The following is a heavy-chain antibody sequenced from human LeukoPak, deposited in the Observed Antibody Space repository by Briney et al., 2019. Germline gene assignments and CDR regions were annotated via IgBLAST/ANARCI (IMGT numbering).Heavy chain of an antibody. CDR1: GGSINSYN. J-gene: IGHJ6*02. CDR3: ARNPRSGYFPHYHYYGMDV. Sequence: SETLSLTCTVSGGSINSYNWSWIRQPPGKGLEWIGYIYYSGTTNYNPSLKSRVTISVDTSKNQFSLKLSSVTAADTAVYYCARNPRSGYFPHYHYYGMDVWGQGTTVTVSS. V-gene: IGHV4-59*01. CDR2: IYYSGTT. D-gene: IGHD3-3*01.